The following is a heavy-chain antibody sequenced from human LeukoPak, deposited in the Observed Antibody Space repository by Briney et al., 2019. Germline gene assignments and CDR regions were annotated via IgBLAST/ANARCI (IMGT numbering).Heavy chain of an antibody. Sequence: GGSLRLSCAASGFTFSSYAMSWVRQAPGKGLEWVSAISGSGGSTYYADSVKGRFTISRDNSKNTLYLQMNSLRAEDTAVYYCAKDVYDSSGQESLFDYWGQGTLVTVSS. V-gene: IGHV3-23*01. CDR1: GFTFSSYA. CDR2: ISGSGGST. J-gene: IGHJ4*02. D-gene: IGHD3-22*01. CDR3: AKDVYDSSGQESLFDY.